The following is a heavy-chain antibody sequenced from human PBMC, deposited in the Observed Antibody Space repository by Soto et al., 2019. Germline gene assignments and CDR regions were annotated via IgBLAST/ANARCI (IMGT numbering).Heavy chain of an antibody. CDR2: ISWNSGDI. D-gene: IGHD1-1*01. V-gene: IGHV3-9*01. Sequence: EVQLVESGGGSVQPVRSLRLSCAASGFSFDDNGMHWVRQGPGKVLEWVSGISWNSGDIYYADSVKGRFTISRDKAKRSLYLQMNSLRTEDTALYYCAKYNELDRDSPFDYWGQGILVTVSS. CDR3: AKYNELDRDSPFDY. J-gene: IGHJ4*02. CDR1: GFSFDDNG.